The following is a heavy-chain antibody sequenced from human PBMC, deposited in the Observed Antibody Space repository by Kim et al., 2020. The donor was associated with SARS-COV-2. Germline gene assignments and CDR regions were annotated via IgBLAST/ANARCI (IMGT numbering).Heavy chain of an antibody. CDR3: SRCTAGYEY. Sequence: SETLSLTCAVSGCSFSNSYWTWIRQPPGKGLEWVGHINYSGNTNYNPSLKRRVTISVDTSNNQFYLKLSSVNAADTAAYYVSRCTAGYEY. J-gene: IGHJ1*01. CDR2: INYSGNT. D-gene: IGHD1-1*01. V-gene: IGHV4-59*12. CDR1: GCSFSNSY.